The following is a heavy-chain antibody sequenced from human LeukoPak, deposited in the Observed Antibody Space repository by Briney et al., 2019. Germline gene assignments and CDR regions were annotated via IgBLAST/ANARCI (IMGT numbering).Heavy chain of an antibody. CDR3: ARGRPHGNDY. Sequence: GRSLGLSCAASGFTFSNYAMHWVRQAPGKGLEWVAVISYDGSNKYYADSVKGRFSISRDNAKNTLYLQMNSLRVEDTAVYYCARGRPHGNDYWGQGTLVTVSS. V-gene: IGHV3-30-3*01. CDR1: GFTFSNYA. J-gene: IGHJ4*02. CDR2: ISYDGSNK. D-gene: IGHD4-23*01.